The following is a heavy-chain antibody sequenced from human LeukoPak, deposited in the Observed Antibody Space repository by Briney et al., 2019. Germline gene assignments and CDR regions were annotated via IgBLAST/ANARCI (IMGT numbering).Heavy chain of an antibody. V-gene: IGHV1-8*03. CDR2: MNPNSGDT. Sequence: ASVKVSCKAPGYTFTNCDINWVRQATGQGLEWMGWMNPNSGDTGYAQNFQGRVSITRNTSISTAYMELSSLRSEDTAVYYCARDMRGAAAADDAFDIWGQGTLVTVSS. CDR3: ARDMRGAAAADDAFDI. J-gene: IGHJ3*02. CDR1: GYTFTNCD. D-gene: IGHD6-13*01.